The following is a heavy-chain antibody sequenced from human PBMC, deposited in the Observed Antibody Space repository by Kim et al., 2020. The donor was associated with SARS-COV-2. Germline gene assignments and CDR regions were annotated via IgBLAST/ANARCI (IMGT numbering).Heavy chain of an antibody. Sequence: YYNPSLESLVTISVATSKNPFSLKLSSVTAADTAVYYGARAGFGESLFDYWGQGTLVTVSS. CDR3: ARAGFGESLFDY. J-gene: IGHJ4*02. V-gene: IGHV4-30-2*05. D-gene: IGHD3-10*01.